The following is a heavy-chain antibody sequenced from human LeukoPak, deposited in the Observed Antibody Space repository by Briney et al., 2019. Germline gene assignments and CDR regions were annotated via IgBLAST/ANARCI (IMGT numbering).Heavy chain of an antibody. D-gene: IGHD6-13*01. CDR1: GFSVSHNY. CDR2: IYSGGNT. J-gene: IGHJ4*02. CDR3: TRDTPGIAASVSGG. V-gene: IGHV3-53*01. Sequence: PGGSLRLSCTASGFSVSHNYMNWVRQAPGKGLEWVALIYSGGNTHYADSVKGRFTISRDSSKNTLYLQMSSLRVEDTAVYYCTRDTPGIAASVSGGWGQGTLVTVSS.